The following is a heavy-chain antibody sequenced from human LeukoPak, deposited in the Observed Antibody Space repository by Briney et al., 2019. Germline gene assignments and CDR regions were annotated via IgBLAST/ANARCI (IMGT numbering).Heavy chain of an antibody. CDR3: ARDQVYSYGYYDY. D-gene: IGHD5-18*01. V-gene: IGHV3-74*01. Sequence: GGSLRLSCAASGFTFSSYWMHWVRQAPGKGLVWVSRINSDGSSTSYADSVKGRFIISRDNAKNTLYLQMNSLRAEDTAVYYCARDQVYSYGYYDYWGQGTLVTVSS. CDR2: INSDGSST. CDR1: GFTFSSYW. J-gene: IGHJ4*02.